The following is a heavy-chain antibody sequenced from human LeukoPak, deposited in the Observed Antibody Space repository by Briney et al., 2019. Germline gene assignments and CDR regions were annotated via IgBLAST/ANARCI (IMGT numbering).Heavy chain of an antibody. Sequence: XWVRXXXXQGLEWMGWISAYNGNTNYAQKLQGRVTMTTDTSTSTAYMELRSLRSDDTAVYYCARGQVTFDYWGQGTLVTVSS. D-gene: IGHD4-23*01. V-gene: IGHV1-18*01. J-gene: IGHJ4*02. CDR2: ISAYNGNT. CDR3: ARGQVTFDY.